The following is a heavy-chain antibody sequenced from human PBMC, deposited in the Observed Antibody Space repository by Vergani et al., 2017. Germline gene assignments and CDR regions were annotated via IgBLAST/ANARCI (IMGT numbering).Heavy chain of an antibody. Sequence: EVQLLESGGGLVQPGGSLRLSCAASGFTFSNYAINWVRQAPGKGLEWVSAISGSGGTTYFAAFVKGRFTMSRDNSKNTVFLQMNSLKAEDRATYYCAREERSNTSPFVGDWGQGTLVTV. V-gene: IGHV3-23*01. CDR2: ISGSGGTT. J-gene: IGHJ4*02. D-gene: IGHD2/OR15-2a*01. CDR3: AREERSNTSPFVGD. CDR1: GFTFSNYA.